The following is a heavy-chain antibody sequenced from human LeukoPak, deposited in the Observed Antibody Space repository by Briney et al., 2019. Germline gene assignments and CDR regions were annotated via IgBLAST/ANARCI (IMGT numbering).Heavy chain of an antibody. Sequence: PGGSLRLSCTASGFTFSNYWMSWVRQAPGKGLEWVANIQKDGSEKYFVDSVRGRFSISRDNVKNSVYLQMNSLTGEDTAVYYCARGEAGTGGDWGQGTLVTVSS. CDR1: GFTFSNYW. D-gene: IGHD1-1*01. CDR3: ARGEAGTGGD. J-gene: IGHJ1*01. V-gene: IGHV3-7*01. CDR2: IQKDGSEK.